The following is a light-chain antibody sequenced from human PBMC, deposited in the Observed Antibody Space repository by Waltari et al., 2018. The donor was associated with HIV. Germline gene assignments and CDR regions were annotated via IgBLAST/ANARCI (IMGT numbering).Light chain of an antibody. CDR3: QQYNNCPYT. Sequence: EILMTQSPASLYVSPGETATPACRASQGVNIALAWYQQKPGQAPRHLLYSASTRATGIPARFSGSGSGTEFTLTITSLQSEDFTIYYCQQYNNCPYTFGQGTKLEI. CDR1: QGVNIA. J-gene: IGKJ2*01. CDR2: SAS. V-gene: IGKV3-15*01.